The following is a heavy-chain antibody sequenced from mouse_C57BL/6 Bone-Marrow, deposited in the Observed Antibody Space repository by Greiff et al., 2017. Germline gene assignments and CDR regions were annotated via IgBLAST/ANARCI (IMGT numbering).Heavy chain of an antibody. V-gene: IGHV1-54*01. CDR1: GYAFTNYL. CDR2: INPGSGGT. J-gene: IGHJ4*01. D-gene: IGHD5-5*01. Sequence: QVQLQQSGAELVRPGTSVKVSCKASGYAFTNYLIEWVKQRPGQGLEWIGVINPGSGGTNYNEKFKGKATLTADKSSSTAYMQLSSLTSEDSAVYFCRIATYPSRDYWGQGTSVTVSS. CDR3: RIATYPSRDY.